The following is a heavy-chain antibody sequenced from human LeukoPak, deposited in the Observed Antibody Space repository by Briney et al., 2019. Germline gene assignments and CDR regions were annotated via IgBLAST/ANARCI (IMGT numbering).Heavy chain of an antibody. D-gene: IGHD3-10*01. J-gene: IGHJ4*02. CDR1: GGSVSGYY. CDR3: ARVRMVRVFDY. CDR2: INHSGST. Sequence: PSETLSLTCAVYGGSVSGYYWSWIRQPPGKRLEWIWEINHSGSTNYNPSLKSRVTISVDTSKNQFSLKLSSVTAADTAVYYCARVRMVRVFDYWGQGTLVTVSS. V-gene: IGHV4-34*01.